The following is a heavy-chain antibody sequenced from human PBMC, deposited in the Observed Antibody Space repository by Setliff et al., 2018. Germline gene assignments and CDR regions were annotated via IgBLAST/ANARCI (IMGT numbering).Heavy chain of an antibody. CDR3: ARANKKLDYYYYYYMDV. V-gene: IGHV4-34*01. CDR1: GGSFSDYY. D-gene: IGHD1-1*01. J-gene: IGHJ6*03. Sequence: SETLSLTCTVYGGSFSDYYWGWIRQPPGKGLEWIAEINHSGSTNYNPSLKSRVTISVDTSKNQFSLKLSSVTAADTAVYYCARANKKLDYYYYYYMDVWGKGTTVTVSS. CDR2: INHSGST.